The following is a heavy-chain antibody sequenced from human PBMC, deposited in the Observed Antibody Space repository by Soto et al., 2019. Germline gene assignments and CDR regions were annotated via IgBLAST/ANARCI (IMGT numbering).Heavy chain of an antibody. J-gene: IGHJ5*02. CDR3: ARNHAMITFGGVIVGGFDP. D-gene: IGHD3-16*02. V-gene: IGHV1-3*01. CDR2: INAGNGNT. CDR1: GYTFTSYA. Sequence: QVQLVQSGAEVKKPGASVKVSCKASGYTFTSYAMHWVRQAPGQRLEWMGWINAGNGNTKYSQKFQGRVTITRDTSASTAYMELSSLRSEYTAVYYCARNHAMITFGGVIVGGFDPWGQGTLVTVSS.